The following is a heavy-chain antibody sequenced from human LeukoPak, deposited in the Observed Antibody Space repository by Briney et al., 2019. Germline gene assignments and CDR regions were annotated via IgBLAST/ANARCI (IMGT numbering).Heavy chain of an antibody. J-gene: IGHJ4*02. CDR3: ASMGYFDWSSPFDY. D-gene: IGHD3-9*01. CDR2: INHSGST. V-gene: IGHV4-34*01. Sequence: PSETLSLTCAVYGGSFSGYYWRWIRQPPGKGLEWIGEINHSGSTNYNPSLKSRVTISVDTSKNQFSLKLSSVTAADTAVYYCASMGYFDWSSPFDYWAQGTLITVSS. CDR1: GGSFSGYY.